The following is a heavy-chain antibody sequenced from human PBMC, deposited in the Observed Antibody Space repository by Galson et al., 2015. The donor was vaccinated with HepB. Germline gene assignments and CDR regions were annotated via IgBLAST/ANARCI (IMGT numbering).Heavy chain of an antibody. J-gene: IGHJ6*02. CDR3: AKGRRASGHQLLDRDQYYGMDV. CDR2: ISSDGGST. CDR1: GFTFSNYA. Sequence: SLRLSCAASGFTFSNYAVNWVRQAPGKGLEWVSIISSDGGSTHYADSVKGRFTISRDNSRNTLYLQMNSLRAEDTALYYCAKGRRASGHQLLDRDQYYGMDVWGQGTTVTVSS. V-gene: IGHV3-23*01. D-gene: IGHD2-2*02.